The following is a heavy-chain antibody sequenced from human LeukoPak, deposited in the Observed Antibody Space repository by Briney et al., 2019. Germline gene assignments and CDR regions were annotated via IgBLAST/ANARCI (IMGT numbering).Heavy chain of an antibody. CDR3: ARGGYSSSWIFDY. J-gene: IGHJ4*02. CDR2: IYHSGST. Sequence: SETLSLTCTVSGYSISSGYYWGWIRQPPGKGLEWIGSIYHSGSTYYNPSLKSRVTISVDTSKNQFSLKLSSVTAADTAVDYCARGGYSSSWIFDYWGQGTLVTVSS. V-gene: IGHV4-38-2*02. D-gene: IGHD6-13*01. CDR1: GYSISSGYY.